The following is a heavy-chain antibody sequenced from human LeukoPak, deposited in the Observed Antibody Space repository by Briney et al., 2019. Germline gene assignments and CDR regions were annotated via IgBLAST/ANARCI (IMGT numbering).Heavy chain of an antibody. V-gene: IGHV3-53*01. J-gene: IGHJ4*02. CDR1: GFTVSSSY. Sequence: QPGGPLRLSRAASGFTVSSSYMNWVRQAPGKGLEWVSVIYTGGSTYYADSVKGRFTISRDNSKNTLYLQMNSLRAEDTAVYYCARDANKKNYFDCWGQGTLVTVSS. CDR3: ARDANKKNYFDC. D-gene: IGHD2/OR15-2a*01. CDR2: IYTGGST.